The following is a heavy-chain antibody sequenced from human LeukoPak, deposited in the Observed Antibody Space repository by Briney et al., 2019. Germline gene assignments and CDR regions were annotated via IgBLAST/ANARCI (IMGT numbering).Heavy chain of an antibody. CDR2: ISAYNGNT. V-gene: IGHV1-18*01. J-gene: IGHJ3*02. Sequence: ASVKVSCKASGYTFTSYGISWVRQAPGQGLEWMGWISAYNGNTNYAQKFQGRVTMTRDTSISTAYMELSRLRSDDTAVYYCARVGRNAFDIWGQGTMVTVSS. CDR3: ARVGRNAFDI. D-gene: IGHD1-26*01. CDR1: GYTFTSYG.